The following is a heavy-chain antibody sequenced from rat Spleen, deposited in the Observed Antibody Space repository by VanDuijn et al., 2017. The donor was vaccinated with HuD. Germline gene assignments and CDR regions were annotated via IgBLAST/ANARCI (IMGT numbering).Heavy chain of an antibody. D-gene: IGHD1-2*01. CDR1: GFTFSNYY. J-gene: IGHJ2*01. V-gene: IGHV5S23*01. Sequence: EVQLAESGGGLVQPGRSLKLSCAASGFTFSNYYMAWVRQAPTKGLEWVASITNSGGSTYYRDSVKGRFTISRDNAKSTLYLQMDSLRSEDTATYYCARSHSSYIYAFDYWGQGVMVTVSS. CDR3: ARSHSSYIYAFDY. CDR2: ITNSGGST.